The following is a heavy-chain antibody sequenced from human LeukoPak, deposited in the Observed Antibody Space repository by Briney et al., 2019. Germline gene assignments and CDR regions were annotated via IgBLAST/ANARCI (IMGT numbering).Heavy chain of an antibody. Sequence: ASVKISCKASGYTFTRGAMNWVRQAPGQGLEWMGWINPNSGGTNYAQKFQGWVTMTRDTSISTAYMELSRLRSDDTAVYYCAGGFGIAVAGRDYYGMDVWGQGTTVTVSS. D-gene: IGHD6-19*01. CDR2: INPNSGGT. CDR3: AGGFGIAVAGRDYYGMDV. J-gene: IGHJ6*02. CDR1: GYTFTRGA. V-gene: IGHV1-2*04.